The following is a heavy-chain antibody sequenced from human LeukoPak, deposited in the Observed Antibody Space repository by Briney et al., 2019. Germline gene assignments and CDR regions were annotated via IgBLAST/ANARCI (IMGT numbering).Heavy chain of an antibody. J-gene: IGHJ3*02. V-gene: IGHV4-59*01. CDR2: IHFTGST. CDR3: ARGAADYELLTGYYLAFDI. CDR1: SASISGYY. Sequence: SETLSLTCAVSSASISGYYWNWMRQPPGGGLEWIGYIHFTGSTNYNPSLKSRVTISLATSKNQFSLTLISVTAADTAVYFCARGAADYELLTGYYLAFDIWGQGTLLTVSS. D-gene: IGHD3-9*01.